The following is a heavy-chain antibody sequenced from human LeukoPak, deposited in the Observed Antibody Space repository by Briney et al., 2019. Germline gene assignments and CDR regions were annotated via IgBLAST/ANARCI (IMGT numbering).Heavy chain of an antibody. J-gene: IGHJ4*02. CDR3: ARHGSYSLAF. CDR2: IFYIGSA. CDR1: GVSIGSGGY. V-gene: IGHV4-4*02. Sequence: SETLSLTCAVSGVSIGSGGYWSWVRQPPGKGLEWIGQIFYIGSAHYNPSFESRVIMSIDNSRNQLSLRFNSVTAADTAVCYCARHGSYSLAFWGQGALVTVSS. D-gene: IGHD2-15*01.